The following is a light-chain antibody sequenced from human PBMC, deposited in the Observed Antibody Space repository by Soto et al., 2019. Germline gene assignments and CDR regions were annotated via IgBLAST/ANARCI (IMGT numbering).Light chain of an antibody. V-gene: IGKV1-5*01. CDR2: DVS. Sequence: DIQMTQSPSTLYASIGDRVTITCRASQSLSNWLAWYQQKPGKAPKLLIFDVSSLESGVPSRFSGSGSGTEFTLTISSLQPDDFATYYCQQYSTYATFGQGTKVDIK. CDR1: QSLSNW. J-gene: IGKJ1*01. CDR3: QQYSTYAT.